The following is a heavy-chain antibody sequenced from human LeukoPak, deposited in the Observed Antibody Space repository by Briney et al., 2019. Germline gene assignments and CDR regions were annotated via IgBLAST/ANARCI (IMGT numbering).Heavy chain of an antibody. CDR2: ISGSGGTT. CDR3: AKDRVSTVTTNYFDY. J-gene: IGHJ4*02. CDR1: GFTFSNYV. V-gene: IGHV3-23*01. D-gene: IGHD4-17*01. Sequence: SGGSLRLSCVAAGFTFSNYVMSWVRQAPGKGLEWVSSISGSGGTTYYGDSVKGRFSISRDNSRNTLYLQMNSLRAEDTAAYYCAKDRVSTVTTNYFDYWGQGTLVTVSS.